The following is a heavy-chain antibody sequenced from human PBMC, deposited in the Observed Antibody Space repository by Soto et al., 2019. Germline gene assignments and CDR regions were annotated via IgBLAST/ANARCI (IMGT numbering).Heavy chain of an antibody. CDR3: TTEGIAARPSPRPWGFDY. V-gene: IGHV3-15*01. D-gene: IGHD6-6*01. J-gene: IGHJ4*02. CDR1: GFTFSNAW. CDR2: IKSKTDGGTT. Sequence: GGSLRLSCAASGFTFSNAWMSWVRQAPGKGLEWVGRIKSKTDGGTTDYAAPVKGRFTISRDDSKNTLYLQMNSLKTEDTAVYYCTTEGIAARPSPRPWGFDYWGQGTLVTVSS.